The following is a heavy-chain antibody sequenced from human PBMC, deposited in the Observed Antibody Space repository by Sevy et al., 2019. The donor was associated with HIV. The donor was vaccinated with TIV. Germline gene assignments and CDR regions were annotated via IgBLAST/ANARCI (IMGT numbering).Heavy chain of an antibody. J-gene: IGHJ4*02. Sequence: SETLSLTCAVYGGSFSGYYWSWIRQPPGKGLEWIGEINHSGSTNYNPSLKSRVTISVDTSKNQFSLKLSSVTAADTAVYYCAIYGDYFYWGQGTLVTVSS. CDR2: INHSGST. D-gene: IGHD4-17*01. CDR3: AIYGDYFY. CDR1: GGSFSGYY. V-gene: IGHV4-34*01.